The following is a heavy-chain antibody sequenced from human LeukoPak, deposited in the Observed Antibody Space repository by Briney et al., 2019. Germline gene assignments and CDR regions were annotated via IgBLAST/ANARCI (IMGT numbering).Heavy chain of an antibody. D-gene: IGHD2-2*01. CDR3: ARGRGCSSTSCYGRYSSKGELQY. V-gene: IGHV4-34*01. CDR2: INHSGST. CDR1: GGSFSGYY. Sequence: KSSETLSLTCAVYGGSFSGYYWSWIRQPPGKGLEWIGEINHSGSTNYNPSLKSRFTISVDTSKNQFSLKLSSVTAADTAVYYCARGRGCSSTSCYGRYSSKGELQYWGQGTLVTVSS. J-gene: IGHJ4*02.